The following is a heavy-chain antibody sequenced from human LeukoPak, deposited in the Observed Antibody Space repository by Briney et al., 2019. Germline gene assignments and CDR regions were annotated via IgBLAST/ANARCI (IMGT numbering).Heavy chain of an antibody. Sequence: SGPTLVKPTQTLTLTCTFSGFSLSTSGVGVGWIRQPPGKALEWLALIYWDDDKRYSPSLKSRLTITKDTSKNQVVLTMTNMDPVDTATYYRAHKILDILTGSLFDYWGQGTLVTVSS. V-gene: IGHV2-5*02. D-gene: IGHD3-9*01. CDR3: AHKILDILTGSLFDY. CDR2: IYWDDDK. J-gene: IGHJ4*02. CDR1: GFSLSTSGVG.